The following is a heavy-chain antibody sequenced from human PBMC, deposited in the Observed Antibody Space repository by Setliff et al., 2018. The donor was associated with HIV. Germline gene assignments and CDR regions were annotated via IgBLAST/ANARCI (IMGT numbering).Heavy chain of an antibody. J-gene: IGHJ4*02. V-gene: IGHV1-69*05. CDR2: IIPISGTA. Sequence: GASVKVSCKASGGTFSNYGMSWVRQAPGQGLEWMGGIIPISGTANYAQKFQGRVTITTDESTSTAYMELSGLRSEDTAVYYCARDCAVVGGTGSLDSWGQGTLVTVSS. CDR3: ARDCAVVGGTGSLDS. CDR1: GGTFSNYG. D-gene: IGHD1-26*01.